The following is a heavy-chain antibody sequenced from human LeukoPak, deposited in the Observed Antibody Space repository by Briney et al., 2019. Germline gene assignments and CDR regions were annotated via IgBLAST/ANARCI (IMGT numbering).Heavy chain of an antibody. CDR1: GFTFSSYG. CDR2: IWYDGSNK. V-gene: IGHV3-33*01. J-gene: IGHJ4*02. D-gene: IGHD6-13*01. CDR3: ARERGIAAAAAFDY. Sequence: GGSLRLSCAASGFTFSSYGMHWVRQAPGKGLEWVAVIWYDGSNKYYADSVKGRFTISRDNSKNTLYLRMNSLRAEDTAVYYCARERGIAAAAAFDYWGQGTLVTVSS.